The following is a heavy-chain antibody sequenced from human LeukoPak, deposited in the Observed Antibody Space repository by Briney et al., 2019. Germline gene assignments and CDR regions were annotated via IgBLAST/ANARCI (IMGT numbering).Heavy chain of an antibody. J-gene: IGHJ3*02. CDR2: ISYDGSNK. Sequence: GGSLRLSCAASGFTFSSYGMHWVRQAPGKGLEWVAVISYDGSNKYYADSVKGRFNISRDNSKHTLYLQMNSLRAEDTAVYYCAKDYTGDDIVVVVAALKDGDDAFDIWGQGTMVTVSS. D-gene: IGHD2-15*01. CDR3: AKDYTGDDIVVVVAALKDGDDAFDI. CDR1: GFTFSSYG. V-gene: IGHV3-30*18.